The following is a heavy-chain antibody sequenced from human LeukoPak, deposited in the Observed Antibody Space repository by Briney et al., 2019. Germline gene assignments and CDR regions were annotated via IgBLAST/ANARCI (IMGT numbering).Heavy chain of an antibody. CDR2: ISGSGGST. Sequence: GGSLRLSCAASGFTFSSYAMSWVRQDPGKGLERVSAISGSGGSTYYADSVKGRFTISRDNSKNTLYLQMNSLRAEDTAVYYCAKGGGDYGDYYFDYWGQGTLVTVSS. J-gene: IGHJ4*02. D-gene: IGHD4-17*01. CDR1: GFTFSSYA. CDR3: AKGGGDYGDYYFDY. V-gene: IGHV3-23*01.